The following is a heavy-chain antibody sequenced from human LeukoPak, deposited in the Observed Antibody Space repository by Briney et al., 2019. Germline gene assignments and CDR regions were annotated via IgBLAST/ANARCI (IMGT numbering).Heavy chain of an antibody. V-gene: IGHV4-59*01. CDR3: ARVIGSGNIYFDY. D-gene: IGHD3-10*01. Sequence: SETLSLTCTVSGGSIRSYYWSWIRQPPGKGLEWIGYIYDSVKNNYNPSLKSRVTMSVDTSKSQVSLKLTSVTAADTAIYYCARVIGSGNIYFDYWGQGTPVTVSS. J-gene: IGHJ4*02. CDR2: IYDSVKN. CDR1: GGSIRSYY.